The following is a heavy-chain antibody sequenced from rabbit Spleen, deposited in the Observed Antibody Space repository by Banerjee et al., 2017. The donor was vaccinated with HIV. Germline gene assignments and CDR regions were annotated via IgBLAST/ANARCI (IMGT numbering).Heavy chain of an antibody. Sequence: QSLVESGGGLVKPEGALTLTCRASGFSFRSANYMCWGRQAPGKGLEWIGCIYVGSIGSTYFASWAKGRFTISKTSATTVTLQMTSLTAADTATYFCARDLVAVIGWNFNLWGPGTLVTVS. CDR1: GFSFRSANY. V-gene: IGHV1S40*01. D-gene: IGHD1-1*01. CDR3: ARDLVAVIGWNFNL. CDR2: IYVGSIGST. J-gene: IGHJ4*01.